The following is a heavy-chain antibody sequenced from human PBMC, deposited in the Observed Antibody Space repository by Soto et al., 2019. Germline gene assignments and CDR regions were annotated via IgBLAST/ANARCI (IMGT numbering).Heavy chain of an antibody. Sequence: ETLSLTCGVSGVSMSGSHWWPWVCPRHGERLEWIGEISQSGTSKYNPALASRVTTSVDKSKNQFSLRLTCRGAADKFAHYSTKKVPADLGLYYFFGLDIWGQGTADTVS. V-gene: IGHV4-4*02. CDR1: GVSMSGSHW. CDR2: ISQSGTS. J-gene: IGHJ6*02. CDR3: TKKVPADLGLYYFFGLDI.